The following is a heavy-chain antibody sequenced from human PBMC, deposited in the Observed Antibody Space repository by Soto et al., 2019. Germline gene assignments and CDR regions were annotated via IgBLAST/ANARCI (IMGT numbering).Heavy chain of an antibody. CDR3: TIRSWSGDVFDI. Sequence: QVQLVQSGAEVKKPGSSVKVSCKDSGGTFSTYSMFWVRQAPGQGLEWMGRIIPMLGVRNYAQRFQDRVTITADKSTATAHMELSSLRSEDTALYYCTIRSWSGDVFDIWGQGTMVTVSS. J-gene: IGHJ3*02. D-gene: IGHD6-19*01. V-gene: IGHV1-69*02. CDR1: GGTFSTYS. CDR2: IIPMLGVR.